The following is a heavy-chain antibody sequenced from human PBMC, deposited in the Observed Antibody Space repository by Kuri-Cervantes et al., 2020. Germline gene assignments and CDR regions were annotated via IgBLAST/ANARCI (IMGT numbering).Heavy chain of an antibody. V-gene: IGHV4-38-2*02. CDR2: IYYSGST. CDR3: ARDQGENCSGGSCYSGPPGYYYCYYMDV. J-gene: IGHJ6*03. D-gene: IGHD2-15*01. CDR1: GYSISSGYY. Sequence: TLSLTCDVYGYSISSGYYWGWIRQPPGKGLEWIGSIYYSGSTYYNPSLKSRVTILVDTSKNQFSLKLSSVTAADTAVYYCARDQGENCSGGSCYSGPPGYYYCYYMDVWGKGTTVTVSS.